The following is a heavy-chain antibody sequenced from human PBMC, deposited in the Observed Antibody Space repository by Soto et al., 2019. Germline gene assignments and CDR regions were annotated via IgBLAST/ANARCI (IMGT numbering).Heavy chain of an antibody. J-gene: IGHJ6*02. V-gene: IGHV3-23*01. Sequence: EVKLLESGGGLGQPGGSLRLACEASGLMFSNYAMNWVRRAPGKGLEWVSGISGSGGSTYYADSVKGRFVVSRENSDNVMYLEMNSLRPEDTAVYYCGGVATRYYYYYGMDVWGQGTTVTVSS. CDR2: ISGSGGST. CDR3: GGVATRYYYYYGMDV. CDR1: GLMFSNYA. D-gene: IGHD2-15*01.